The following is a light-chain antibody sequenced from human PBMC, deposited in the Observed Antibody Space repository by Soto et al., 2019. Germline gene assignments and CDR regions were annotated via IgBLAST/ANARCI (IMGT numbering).Light chain of an antibody. CDR3: LQHNNYPRT. V-gene: IGKV1-17*01. CDR2: AAS. J-gene: IGKJ1*01. Sequence: DIQRTQSPSSLSASVGDRVTITCRASQSISSYLNWYQQKPGKAPKLLIYAASSLQSGVPSRFSGSGSGTEFTLTISSLQPEDFATYYCLQHNNYPRTFGQGTKVDIK. CDR1: QSISSY.